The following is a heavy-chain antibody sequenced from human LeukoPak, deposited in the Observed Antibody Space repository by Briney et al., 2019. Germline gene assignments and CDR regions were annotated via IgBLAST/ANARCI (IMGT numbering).Heavy chain of an antibody. D-gene: IGHD1-26*01. Sequence: TGGSLRLSCAASGFTFSSHWMHWVRQAPGKGLVWASGIRSDGSRPRYADSVNGRFTISRDNAKNTLYLQMNSLRAEDTAVYFCVRDGQGSTPLDYWGQGTLVTVSS. CDR1: GFTFSSHW. CDR3: VRDGQGSTPLDY. J-gene: IGHJ4*02. V-gene: IGHV3-74*01. CDR2: IRSDGSRP.